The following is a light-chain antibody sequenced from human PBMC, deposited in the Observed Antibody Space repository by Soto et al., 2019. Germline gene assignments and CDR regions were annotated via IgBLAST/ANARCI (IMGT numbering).Light chain of an antibody. Sequence: QSVLTQPPSVSGAPGQRVTISCTGSSSNIGAGYDVHWYQQLPGTAPKLLIYGNDNRPSGVPDRFSGSKSDTSASLAITGLQAEDEADYYCQSYDSRLSGSRVFGTGTKVTVL. CDR2: GND. CDR3: QSYDSRLSGSRV. J-gene: IGLJ1*01. V-gene: IGLV1-40*01. CDR1: SSNIGAGYD.